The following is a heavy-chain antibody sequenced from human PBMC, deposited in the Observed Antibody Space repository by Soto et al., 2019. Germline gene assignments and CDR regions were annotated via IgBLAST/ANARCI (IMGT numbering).Heavy chain of an antibody. V-gene: IGHV4-4*07. Sequence: SETLSLTCTVSGGSINTFYWSWVRQPAGKGLEWIGRIFSSGCTSFNPSLESRVATSVHSSKNHFSLYFRSVTAADMAVYYCAREGSYTAYNFSHGLQLGSSDFWGPGALLTVSS. J-gene: IGHJ4*02. D-gene: IGHD5-12*01. CDR1: GGSINTFY. CDR2: IFSSGCT. CDR3: AREGSYTAYNFSHGLQLGSSDF.